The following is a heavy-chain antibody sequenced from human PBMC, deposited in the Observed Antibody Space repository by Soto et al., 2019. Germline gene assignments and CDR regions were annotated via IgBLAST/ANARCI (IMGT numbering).Heavy chain of an antibody. V-gene: IGHV4-34*01. D-gene: IGHD3-10*01. Sequence: SETLSLTCAVYGVSFSGYYWSWIRQPPGKGLEWIGEINHSGSTNYNPSLKSRVTISVDTSKNQFSLKLSSVTAADTAVYYCARGEMVRGVINYYYGMDVWGQGTTVTVSS. CDR2: INHSGST. CDR1: GVSFSGYY. CDR3: ARGEMVRGVINYYYGMDV. J-gene: IGHJ6*02.